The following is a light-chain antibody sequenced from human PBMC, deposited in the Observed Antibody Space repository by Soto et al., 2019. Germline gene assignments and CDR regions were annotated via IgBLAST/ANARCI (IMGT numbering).Light chain of an antibody. Sequence: DIVMTQSPLSLPVTPGEPASISCRSSQSLLHSNGYNYLDWYLQKPGQSPQLLIYLGSNRASGVPDRFSGSGSGTDFTLKISRVEAEDVGGYYCMQALHSPYTFGQGTKLEIK. J-gene: IGKJ2*01. V-gene: IGKV2-28*01. CDR3: MQALHSPYT. CDR1: QSLLHSNGYNY. CDR2: LGS.